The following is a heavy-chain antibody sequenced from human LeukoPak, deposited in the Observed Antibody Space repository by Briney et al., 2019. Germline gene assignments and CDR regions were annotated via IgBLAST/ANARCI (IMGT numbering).Heavy chain of an antibody. CDR1: GYTFSNYY. Sequence: ASVKVSCKASGYTFSNYYMHWVRQAPGQGLEWMGIINPSGGSTGYEQKFQGRVTMTRDTSTSTVYMEMSSLTSEDTAVYYCARGTYYYDSSGSGAFDIWGQGTMVTVSS. J-gene: IGHJ3*02. CDR3: ARGTYYYDSSGSGAFDI. CDR2: INPSGGST. V-gene: IGHV1-46*01. D-gene: IGHD3-22*01.